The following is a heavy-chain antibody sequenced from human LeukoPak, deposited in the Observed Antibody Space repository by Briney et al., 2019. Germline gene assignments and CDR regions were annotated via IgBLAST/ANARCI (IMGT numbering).Heavy chain of an antibody. CDR3: AKVRPPPGSGWYGGDDY. D-gene: IGHD6-19*01. V-gene: IGHV3-23*01. J-gene: IGHJ4*02. CDR1: GFTFRNYV. CDR2: IRSSGDDT. Sequence: GGSLRLSCTASGFTFRNYVMSWVRQAPGKGLEWVSSIRSSGDDTSSADSVKGRFTIFRDNSKSTLYLQMNSLRTEDTAIYYCAKVRPPPGSGWYGGDDYWGQGTLVTVSP.